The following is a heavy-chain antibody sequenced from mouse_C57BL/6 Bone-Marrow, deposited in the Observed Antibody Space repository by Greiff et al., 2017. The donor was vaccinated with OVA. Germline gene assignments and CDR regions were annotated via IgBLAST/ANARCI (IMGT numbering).Heavy chain of an antibody. CDR1: GFNIKDDY. V-gene: IGHV14-4*01. CDR2: IDPENGDT. D-gene: IGHD1-1*01. CDR3: TTGVITTALDY. Sequence: EVKLQESGAELVRPGASVKLSCTASGFNIKDDYMHWVKQRPEQGLEWIGWIDPENGDTEYASKFQGKATITADTSSNTAYLQLSSLTSEDTAVYYCTTGVITTALDYWGQGTTLTVSS. J-gene: IGHJ2*01.